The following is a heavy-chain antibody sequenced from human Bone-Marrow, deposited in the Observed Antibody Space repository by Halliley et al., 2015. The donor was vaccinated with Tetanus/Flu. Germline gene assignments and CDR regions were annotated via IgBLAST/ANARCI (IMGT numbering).Heavy chain of an antibody. Sequence: TLSLTCSVSGGSISSSSYYWCWVRQPPGKGLEWIGSINYRGNTYYNSSLKSRVTISVDTSKNQFSLKVSSVTAADTAVYYCARLLVGSTTGNLFDPWVQGTLVTVSS. J-gene: IGHJ5*02. CDR3: ARLLVGSTTGNLFDP. CDR1: GGSISSSSYY. V-gene: IGHV4-39*01. D-gene: IGHD1-26*01. CDR2: INYRGNT.